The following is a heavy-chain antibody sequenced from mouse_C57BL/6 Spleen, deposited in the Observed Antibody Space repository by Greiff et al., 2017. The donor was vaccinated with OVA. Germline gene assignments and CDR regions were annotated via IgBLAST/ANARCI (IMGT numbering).Heavy chain of an antibody. Sequence: VQLQQPGAELVRPGTSVKLSCKASGYTFTSYWMHWVKQRPGQGLEWIGVIDPSDSYTNYNQKFKGKATLTVDTSSSTAYMQLSSLTSDDSAVYYCATKTAQATSYYFDYWGQGTTLTVSS. CDR1: GYTFTSYW. V-gene: IGHV1-59*01. D-gene: IGHD3-2*02. CDR2: IDPSDSYT. J-gene: IGHJ2*01. CDR3: ATKTAQATSYYFDY.